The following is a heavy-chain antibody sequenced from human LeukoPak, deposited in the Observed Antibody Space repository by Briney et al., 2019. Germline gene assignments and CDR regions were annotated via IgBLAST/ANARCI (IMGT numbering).Heavy chain of an antibody. CDR1: GFTFRTYA. J-gene: IGHJ6*02. D-gene: IGHD2-2*01. V-gene: IGHV3-21*01. CDR3: ARVDIVVVPAQYYYYGMDV. Sequence: GGSLRLSCAASGFTFRTYAMNWVRQAPGKGLEWVSSISSSSSYIYYADSVKGRFTISRDNAKNSLYLQMNSLRAEDTAVYYCARVDIVVVPAQYYYYGMDVWGQGTTVTVSS. CDR2: ISSSSSYI.